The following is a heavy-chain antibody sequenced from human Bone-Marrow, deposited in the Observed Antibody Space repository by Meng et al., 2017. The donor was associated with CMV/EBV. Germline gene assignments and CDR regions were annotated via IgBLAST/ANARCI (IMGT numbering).Heavy chain of an antibody. D-gene: IGHD4/OR15-4a*01. CDR2: INHSGST. CDR3: TLGLWWHGMAV. Sequence: SETLSLTCAVYGGSFSGYYWSWIRQPPGKGLEWIGEINHSGSTNYNPSLKSRVTISVDTSKNQFSLKLSSVTAADTAVYYCTLGLWWHGMAVWGQGNTVNVAS. J-gene: IGHJ6*02. V-gene: IGHV4-34*01. CDR1: GGSFSGYY.